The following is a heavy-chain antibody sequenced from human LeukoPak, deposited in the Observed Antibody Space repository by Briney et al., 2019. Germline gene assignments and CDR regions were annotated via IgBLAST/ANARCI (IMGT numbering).Heavy chain of an antibody. V-gene: IGHV4-59*01. D-gene: IGHD3-10*01. CDR3: ARSGGSVAMVRGVIDGWFDP. CDR2: IYYSGST. J-gene: IGHJ5*02. CDR1: GGSISSYY. Sequence: SEILSLTCTVSGGSISSYYWSWIRQPPGKGLEWIGYIYYSGSTNYNPSLKSRVTISVDTSKNQFSLKLSSVTAADTAVYYCARSGGSVAMVRGVIDGWFDPWGQGTLVTVSS.